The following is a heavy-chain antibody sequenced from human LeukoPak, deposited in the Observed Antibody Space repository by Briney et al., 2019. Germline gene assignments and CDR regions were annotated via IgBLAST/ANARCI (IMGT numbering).Heavy chain of an antibody. CDR2: ISISSNYI. Sequence: GGSLRLSCAASGFTFSRYSMNWVRQAPGKGLEWVSSISISSNYIYYTDSVKGRFTISRDNAKNSLYLQMNSLRAEDTAVYYCARGPLPDYWGQGTLVTVSS. V-gene: IGHV3-21*01. J-gene: IGHJ4*02. CDR1: GFTFSRYS. CDR3: ARGPLPDY.